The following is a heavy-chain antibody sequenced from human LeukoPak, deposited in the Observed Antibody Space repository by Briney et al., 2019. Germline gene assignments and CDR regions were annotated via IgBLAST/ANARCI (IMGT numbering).Heavy chain of an antibody. J-gene: IGHJ3*02. D-gene: IGHD6-19*01. Sequence: SETLSLTRTVSGGSISSYYWSWIRQPPGKGLEWIGYIYYSGSTNYNPSLKSRVTISVDTSKNQFSLKLSSVTAADTAVYYCARHYSSGHAFDIWGQGTMVTVSS. CDR1: GGSISSYY. CDR2: IYYSGST. V-gene: IGHV4-59*08. CDR3: ARHYSSGHAFDI.